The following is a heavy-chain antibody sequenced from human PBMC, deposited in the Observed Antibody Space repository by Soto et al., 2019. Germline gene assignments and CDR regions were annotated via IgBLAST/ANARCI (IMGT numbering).Heavy chain of an antibody. CDR3: ARVPEYGGNLVSY. Sequence: ASVKVSCKASGYTFTGYYMHWVRQAPGQGLEWMGWINPNSGGTNYAQKFQGRVTMTRDTSISTAYMELSRLRSDDTAVYYCARVPEYGGNLVSYWGQGTLVTVSS. D-gene: IGHD2-15*01. V-gene: IGHV1-2*02. J-gene: IGHJ4*02. CDR2: INPNSGGT. CDR1: GYTFTGYY.